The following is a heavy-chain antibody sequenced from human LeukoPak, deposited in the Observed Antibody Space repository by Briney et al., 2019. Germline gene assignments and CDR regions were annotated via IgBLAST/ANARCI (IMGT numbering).Heavy chain of an antibody. CDR3: ARDHGRGSYYFY. J-gene: IGHJ4*02. Sequence: GGSLRLSCAASGFTFSSYWMSWVRQAPGKGLEWVANIKQDGSATSYVDSVKGPFTISRDNAKNSLYLQMTSLRAEDTAVYYCARDHGRGSYYFYWGQRTLVTASS. D-gene: IGHD1-26*01. CDR1: GFTFSSYW. CDR2: IKQDGSAT. V-gene: IGHV3-7*01.